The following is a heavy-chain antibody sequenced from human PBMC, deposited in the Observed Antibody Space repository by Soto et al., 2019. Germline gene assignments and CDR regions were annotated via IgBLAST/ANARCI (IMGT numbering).Heavy chain of an antibody. CDR3: TTYGRVDYGEYFWGPAFDL. Sequence: EVQLVESGGDLVKPGGSLRLSCTAAGFSFYDAWMSWVRQAPGKGLVWVGRIKRKSNGGGTDVAAPVKGRFTISRDDSQATMYLQMDSLKTEDTAVYYCTTYGRVDYGEYFWGPAFDLWGQGTLVTVSS. V-gene: IGHV3-15*01. J-gene: IGHJ3*01. CDR2: IKRKSNGGGT. D-gene: IGHD4-17*01. CDR1: GFSFYDAW.